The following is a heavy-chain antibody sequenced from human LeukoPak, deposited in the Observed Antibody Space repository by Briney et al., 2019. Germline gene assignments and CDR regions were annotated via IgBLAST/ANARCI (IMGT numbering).Heavy chain of an antibody. J-gene: IGHJ5*02. CDR1: GGSISSGDYY. Sequence: SETLSLTCTVSGGSISSGDYYWSWIRQPPGKGLEWIGYIYYSGSTYYNPSLKSRVTISVDTSKNQFSLKLSSVTAADTAVYYCARVVPAAIEFGWFDPWRQGTLVTVSS. CDR3: ARVVPAAIEFGWFDP. CDR2: IYYSGST. D-gene: IGHD2-2*01. V-gene: IGHV4-30-4*08.